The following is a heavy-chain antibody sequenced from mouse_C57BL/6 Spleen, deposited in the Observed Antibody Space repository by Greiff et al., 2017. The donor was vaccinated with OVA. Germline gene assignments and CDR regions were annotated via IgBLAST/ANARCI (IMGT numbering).Heavy chain of an antibody. J-gene: IGHJ3*01. D-gene: IGHD3-2*02. CDR2: INYDGSST. V-gene: IGHV5-16*01. CDR1: GFTFSDYY. CDR3: ARVDSSGSSWFAY. Sequence: EVKLMESEGGLVQPGSSMKLSCTASGFTFSDYYMAWVRQVPEKGLEWVANINYDGSSTYYLDSLKSRFIISRDNAKNILYLQMSSLKSEDTATYYCARVDSSGSSWFAYWGQGTLVTVSA.